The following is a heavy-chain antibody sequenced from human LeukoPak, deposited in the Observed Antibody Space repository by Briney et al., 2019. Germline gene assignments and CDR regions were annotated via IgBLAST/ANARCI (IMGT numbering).Heavy chain of an antibody. CDR3: ARFAIVVVPADRSYYMDV. D-gene: IGHD2-2*01. CDR2: IYHSGST. Sequence: PSETLSLTCAVSGYSISSGYYWGWIRQPPGKGLEWIGSIYHSGSTYYNPSLESRVTISVDTSKNQFSLKLSSVTAADTAVYYCARFAIVVVPADRSYYMDVWGKGTTVTVSS. V-gene: IGHV4-38-2*01. CDR1: GYSISSGYY. J-gene: IGHJ6*03.